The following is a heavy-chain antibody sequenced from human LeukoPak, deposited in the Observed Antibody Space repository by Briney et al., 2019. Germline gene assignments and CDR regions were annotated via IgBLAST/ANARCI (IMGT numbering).Heavy chain of an antibody. D-gene: IGHD3-10*01. J-gene: IGHJ6*03. CDR1: GFTFSSYW. CDR3: ARGRLLWFGESTYYMDV. CDR2: INSDGSST. V-gene: IGHV3-74*01. Sequence: PGGSLRLSCAASGFTFSSYWMHWVRQAPGKGLVWVSRINSDGSSTSYADSVKGRFTISRDNDKNTLYLQMNSMRVEDTAVYYCARGRLLWFGESTYYMDVWGKGTTVTVSS.